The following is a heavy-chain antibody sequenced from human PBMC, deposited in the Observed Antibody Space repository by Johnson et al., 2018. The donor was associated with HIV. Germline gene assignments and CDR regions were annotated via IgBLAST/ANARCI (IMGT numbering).Heavy chain of an antibody. D-gene: IGHD7-27*01. Sequence: QMQLVESGGGLVKPGGSLRLSCVASGFTFSDYYMSWIRQAPGKGLEWVAVISYDGSNKYYADSVKGRFTISRDNAKNSLYLQMNSLRAEDTAVYYCARGGDDAFDIWGQGTMVTVSS. CDR2: ISYDGSNK. V-gene: IGHV3-11*04. J-gene: IGHJ3*02. CDR3: ARGGDDAFDI. CDR1: GFTFSDYY.